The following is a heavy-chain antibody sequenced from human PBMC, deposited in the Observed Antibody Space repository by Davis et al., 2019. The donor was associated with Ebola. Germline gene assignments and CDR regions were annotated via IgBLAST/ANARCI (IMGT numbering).Heavy chain of an antibody. CDR1: GYSFTDDG. Sequence: SVKVSRKASGYSFTDDGISWVRQPPGQGLEWMGWISTYNGNTNYAQKVQGRITMTTDTSTSTAYMELRSLRSDDTARYYCARDVRGITGPSEYWGQGTLVTVSS. CDR2: ISTYNGNT. J-gene: IGHJ4*02. D-gene: IGHD1-1*01. V-gene: IGHV1-18*01. CDR3: ARDVRGITGPSEY.